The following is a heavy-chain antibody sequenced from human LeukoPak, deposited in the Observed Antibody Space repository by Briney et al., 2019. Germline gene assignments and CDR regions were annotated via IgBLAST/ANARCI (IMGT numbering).Heavy chain of an antibody. CDR2: VFHSGSA. CDR1: GGSTGSKSDY. J-gene: IGHJ4*02. CDR3: ARGWFGEYTFDF. Sequence: SETLSLTCTVSGGSTGSKSDYWGWIRQTPGQGLEWMGNVFHSGSASYNPSLKSRVTVSIDTSKNQFSLKMSSVTAADTAIYFCARGWFGEYTFDFWGQGTLVTVSS. D-gene: IGHD3-10*01. V-gene: IGHV4-39*07.